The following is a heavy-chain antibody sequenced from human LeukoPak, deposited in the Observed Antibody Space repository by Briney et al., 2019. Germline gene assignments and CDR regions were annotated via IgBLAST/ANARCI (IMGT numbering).Heavy chain of an antibody. Sequence: SETLSLTCAVYGGSFSGYFWNWIRQPPGEGLEWIGEINHSGSTNYSPSLKSRVTISVDTSKNQFSLKLSSVTAADTAVYYCARGLQAYSSSWYALVNWFDPWGQGTLVTVSS. J-gene: IGHJ5*02. D-gene: IGHD6-13*01. CDR2: INHSGST. V-gene: IGHV4-34*01. CDR3: ARGLQAYSSSWYALVNWFDP. CDR1: GGSFSGYF.